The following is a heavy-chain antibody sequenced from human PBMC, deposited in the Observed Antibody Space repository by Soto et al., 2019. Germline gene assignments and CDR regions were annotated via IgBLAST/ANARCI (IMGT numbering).Heavy chain of an antibody. CDR2: IYYSKST. CDR3: ARSVFP. CDR1: GGSISSGGYY. Sequence: QVQLQESGPGLVKPSQTLSLTCTVSGGSISSGGYYWSWIRQHPGKGLEWIGYIYYSKSTYYNQSRKSRVTISLDTSKNPLSLKLTSVTVADTAVYYCARSVFPWGQGTLVTVSS. J-gene: IGHJ5*02. V-gene: IGHV4-31*03.